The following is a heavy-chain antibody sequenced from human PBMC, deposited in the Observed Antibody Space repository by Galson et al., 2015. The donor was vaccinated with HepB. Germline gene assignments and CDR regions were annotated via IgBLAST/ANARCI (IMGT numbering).Heavy chain of an antibody. V-gene: IGHV3-7*03. Sequence: SLRLSCAASGFPFSGYWMSWVRQAPGKGLEWVANIKEDGSEKHYVDSVKARFTIPRDNAKNSLYLQMNSLRVEDTAVYYCARGWDYSGILDCWGQGTLVTVSS. D-gene: IGHD2/OR15-2a*01. J-gene: IGHJ4*02. CDR2: IKEDGSEK. CDR3: ARGWDYSGILDC. CDR1: GFPFSGYW.